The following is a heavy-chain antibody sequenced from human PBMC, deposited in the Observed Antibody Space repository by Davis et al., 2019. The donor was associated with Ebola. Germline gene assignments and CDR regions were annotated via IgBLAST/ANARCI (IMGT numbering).Heavy chain of an antibody. J-gene: IGHJ5*02. CDR1: GGSFSGYY. CDR2: INHRGST. CDR3: ARDMLLVRGVIISNWFDP. D-gene: IGHD3-10*01. V-gene: IGHV4-34*01. Sequence: MPSETLSLTCAVYGGSFSGYYWSWIRQPPGKGLEWIGEINHRGSTNYNPSLKSRVTISVDTSKNQFSLKLSSVTAADTAVYYCARDMLLVRGVIISNWFDPWGQGTLVTVSS.